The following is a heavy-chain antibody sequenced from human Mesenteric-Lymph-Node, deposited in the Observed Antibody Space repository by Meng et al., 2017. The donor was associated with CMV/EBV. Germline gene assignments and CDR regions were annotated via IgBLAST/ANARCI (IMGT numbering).Heavy chain of an antibody. CDR2: ISGSGGST. CDR1: EIILTTSW. V-gene: IGHV3-23*01. D-gene: IGHD3-10*01. Sequence: GESLKISCVGSEIILTTSWMSWVRQAPGKGLEWVTAISGSGGSTYYADSVKGRFTISRDNSKNTLYLQMNSLRAEDTAVYYCAKAGRVTDAFDIWGQGTMVTVSS. J-gene: IGHJ3*02. CDR3: AKAGRVTDAFDI.